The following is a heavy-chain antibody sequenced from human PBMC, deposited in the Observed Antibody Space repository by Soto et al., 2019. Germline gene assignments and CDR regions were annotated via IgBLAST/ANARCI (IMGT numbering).Heavy chain of an antibody. Sequence: NPSETLSLTCAVYGESFSGYYWSWIRQPPGKGLEWIGEINHSGSTNYNPSLKSRVTISVDTSKNQFSLKLSSVTAADTAVYYCARGPRRKYSSSWYGSRNYYGMDVWGQGTTVTVSS. CDR2: INHSGST. J-gene: IGHJ6*02. CDR3: ARGPRRKYSSSWYGSRNYYGMDV. V-gene: IGHV4-34*01. CDR1: GESFSGYY. D-gene: IGHD6-13*01.